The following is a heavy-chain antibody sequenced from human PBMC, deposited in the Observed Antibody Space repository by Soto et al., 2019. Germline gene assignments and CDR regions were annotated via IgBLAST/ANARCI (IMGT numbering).Heavy chain of an antibody. J-gene: IGHJ6*02. V-gene: IGHV5-10-1*01. CDR1: GYSFTSYW. CDR2: IDPSDSYT. CDR3: ARPGGWPYYYYYGMDV. Sequence: PGESLKISCKGSGYSFTSYWISWVRQMPGKGLEWMGRIDPSDSYTNYSPSFQGHVTISADKSISTAYLQWSSLKASDTAMYYCARPGGWPYYYYYGMDVWGQGTTVTVSS. D-gene: IGHD6-19*01.